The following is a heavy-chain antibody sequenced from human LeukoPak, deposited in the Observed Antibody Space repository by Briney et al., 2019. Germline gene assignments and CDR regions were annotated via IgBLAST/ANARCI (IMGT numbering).Heavy chain of an antibody. CDR3: ARITYGDNHFDI. CDR1: GGSIRSSYYY. J-gene: IGHJ3*02. D-gene: IGHD4-23*01. Sequence: SETLSLTCTVSGGSIRSSYYYWGWIRQPPGKGLEWIGSIYDSGSTYYNPSLKSRVTISVDTSKNQFSLKLNSVTAADTAVYYCARITYGDNHFDIWGQGTMVTVSS. CDR2: IYDSGST. V-gene: IGHV4-39*07.